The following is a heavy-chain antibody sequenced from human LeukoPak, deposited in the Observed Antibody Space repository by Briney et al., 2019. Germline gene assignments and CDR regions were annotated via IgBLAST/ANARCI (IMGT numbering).Heavy chain of an antibody. J-gene: IGHJ4*02. CDR2: IYTSGST. Sequence: SETLSLTCTVSGGSLSSYYWSWIRQPAGKGLEWIGRIYTSGSTNYNPSLKSRVTISVDTSKNQFSLKLSSVTAADTAVYYCARDHTFPGITDYWGQGTLVTVSS. CDR1: GGSLSSYY. D-gene: IGHD2/OR15-2a*01. CDR3: ARDHTFPGITDY. V-gene: IGHV4-4*07.